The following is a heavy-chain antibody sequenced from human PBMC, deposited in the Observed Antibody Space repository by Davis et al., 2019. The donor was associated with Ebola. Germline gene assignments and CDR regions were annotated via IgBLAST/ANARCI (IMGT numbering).Heavy chain of an antibody. J-gene: IGHJ6*02. CDR2: IYTSGST. V-gene: IGHV4-61*09. CDR3: ARDRGYGDYYYYYGMDV. D-gene: IGHD4-17*01. CDR1: GGSISSGSYY. Sequence: PSETLSLTCTVSGGSISSGSYYWSWIRQPAGKGLEWIGHIYTSGSTNYNPSLKSRVTISVDTSKNQFSLKLSSVTAADTAVYYCARDRGYGDYYYYYGMDVWGQGTTVTVSS.